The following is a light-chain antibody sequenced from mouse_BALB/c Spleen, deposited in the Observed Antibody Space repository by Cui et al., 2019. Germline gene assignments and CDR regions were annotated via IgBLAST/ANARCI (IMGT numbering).Light chain of an antibody. CDR3: HQWSSYPWT. CDR1: SSVSY. CDR2: STS. J-gene: IGKJ1*01. V-gene: IGKV4-80*01. Sequence: QIVLTHSPAIMSASLGEEITLTCSASSSVSYMHWYQQKSGTSPKLLIYSTSHLASGVPSRFSGSGSGTFYSLTISSVEAEDAADYYCHQWSSYPWTFGGGTKLEIK.